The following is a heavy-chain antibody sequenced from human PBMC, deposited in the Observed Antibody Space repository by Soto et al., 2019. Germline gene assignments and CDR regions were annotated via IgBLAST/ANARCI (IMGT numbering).Heavy chain of an antibody. J-gene: IGHJ4*02. Sequence: EVQLLESGGALVQPGGSLRLSCAASGFTFSNFAMSWVRQAPGKGLEWVSAISGSGTSTYDADSVKGRFSISRDNSKNTPYLQMNSLRAEDTAAYYCAKDRKSGSGWYWDYWGQGTLVTVSS. CDR1: GFTFSNFA. CDR3: AKDRKSGSGWYWDY. CDR2: ISGSGTST. D-gene: IGHD6-19*01. V-gene: IGHV3-23*01.